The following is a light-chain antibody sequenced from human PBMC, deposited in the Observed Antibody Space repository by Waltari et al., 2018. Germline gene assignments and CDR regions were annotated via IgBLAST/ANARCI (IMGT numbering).Light chain of an antibody. CDR3: ASYRSGGTVL. CDR2: EVS. J-gene: IGLJ7*01. CDR1: NRDIGNYNG. V-gene: IGLV2-18*02. Sequence: QSALTQPPSLSKSLGQAVTVSCTGTNRDIGNYNGVSWYQQHAGTAPRLLIYEVSKRPSGVSDRFSGSKSDNTASLTISGLQAEDEADYFCASYRSGGTVLFGGGTRLTV.